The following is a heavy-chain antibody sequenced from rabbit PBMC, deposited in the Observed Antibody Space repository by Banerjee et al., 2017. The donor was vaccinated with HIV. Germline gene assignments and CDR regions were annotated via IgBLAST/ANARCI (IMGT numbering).Heavy chain of an antibody. CDR2: IGAGSSGST. CDR3: ARDPYTTGWGAFDL. J-gene: IGHJ4*01. CDR1: GFSSSSGYY. D-gene: IGHD4-1*01. V-gene: IGHV1S40*01. Sequence: QSLEESGGGLVKPGASLTLTCKASGFSSSSGYYMCWVRQAPGKGLKWIACIGAGSSGSTYYASWAKGRFTISKTSSTTVTLQMTSLTAADTATYFCARDPYTTGWGAFDLWGPGTLVTVS.